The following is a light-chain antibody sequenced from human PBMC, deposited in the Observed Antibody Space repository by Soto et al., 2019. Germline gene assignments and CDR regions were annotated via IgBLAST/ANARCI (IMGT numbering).Light chain of an antibody. V-gene: IGLV1-44*01. J-gene: IGLJ2*01. CDR3: ATWDGSLNSPHVV. CDR2: RND. Sequence: QSVLTQPPSASATPGQRVTISCSGSSSNVGSNPVNWYQHLPGTAPKLLIYRNDQRPSGVPDRFSGSKSDTSASLAISGLQSEDEADYYCATWDGSLNSPHVVLGGGTKLTVL. CDR1: SSNVGSNP.